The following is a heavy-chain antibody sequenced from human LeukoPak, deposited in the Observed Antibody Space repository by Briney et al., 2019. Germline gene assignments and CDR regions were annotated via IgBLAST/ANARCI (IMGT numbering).Heavy chain of an antibody. V-gene: IGHV1-69*05. Sequence: SVKVSCKASGGTFSSYAISWVRQAPGQGLEWMGRIIPIFGTANYAQKFQGRVTITTDESTSTAYMELSSLRSEDTAVYYCARTGGEDYYMDVWGKGTTVTVSS. CDR1: GGTFSSYA. D-gene: IGHD3-16*01. CDR3: ARTGGEDYYMDV. CDR2: IIPIFGTA. J-gene: IGHJ6*03.